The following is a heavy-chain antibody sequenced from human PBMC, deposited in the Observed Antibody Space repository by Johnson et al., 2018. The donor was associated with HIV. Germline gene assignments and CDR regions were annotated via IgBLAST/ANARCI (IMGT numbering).Heavy chain of an antibody. Sequence: QMQLVESGGGLVKPGGSLRLSCAASGFTLSDYYMSWIRQAPGKGLVWVSYISSSGSAIYYADSVKDRFTISSDNAKHSQYLQMNSLGAEDTAVYYCARAPRPDAFDIWGQGTMVTVSS. CDR2: ISSSGSAI. CDR3: ARAPRPDAFDI. J-gene: IGHJ3*02. V-gene: IGHV3-11*01. CDR1: GFTLSDYY.